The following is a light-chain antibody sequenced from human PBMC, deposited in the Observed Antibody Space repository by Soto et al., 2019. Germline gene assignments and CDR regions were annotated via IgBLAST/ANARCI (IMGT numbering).Light chain of an antibody. Sequence: QSALTQPASVSGSPGQSITISCTGTSSDVGGYDYVSWYQHHPGKAPKLTIYEVSNRPSGVSNRFSGSKSGNTASLTISGLQAEGEAEYYCSSYTSSSTDVFGTGTKVTVL. J-gene: IGLJ1*01. CDR1: SSDVGGYDY. CDR2: EVS. CDR3: SSYTSSSTDV. V-gene: IGLV2-14*01.